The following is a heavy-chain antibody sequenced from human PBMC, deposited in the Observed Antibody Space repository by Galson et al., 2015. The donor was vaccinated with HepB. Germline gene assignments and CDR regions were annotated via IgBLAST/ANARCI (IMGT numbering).Heavy chain of an antibody. CDR3: AKAHLSSWQWVDDY. V-gene: IGHV3-30*18. CDR1: GFTFSNYG. CDR2: ISYDGSKK. Sequence: SLRLSCAASGFTFSNYGMHWVRQAPGRGLEWVAVISYDGSKKYYADSVKGRFTISRDDSKNTLYLQMSSLRPEDTAVFYCAKAHLSSWQWVDDYWGQGTLVTVSS. D-gene: IGHD6-19*01. J-gene: IGHJ4*02.